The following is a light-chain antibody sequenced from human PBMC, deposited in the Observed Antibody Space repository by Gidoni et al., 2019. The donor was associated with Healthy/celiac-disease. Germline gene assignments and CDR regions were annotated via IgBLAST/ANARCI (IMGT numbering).Light chain of an antibody. CDR2: KAS. CDR1: QSISSW. J-gene: IGKJ2*01. CDR3: QQYSSYPYT. Sequence: DIQMTQSPSTLSASVGDRVTITCRASQSISSWLAWYQQKPGKAPKHLIHKASSLQSGVPSRFSGSGSGTEFTLRISSLQPDDFATYYCQQYSSYPYTFXQXTKLXIE. V-gene: IGKV1-5*03.